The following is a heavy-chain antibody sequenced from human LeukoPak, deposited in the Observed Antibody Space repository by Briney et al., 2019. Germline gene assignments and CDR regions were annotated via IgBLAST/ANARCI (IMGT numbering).Heavy chain of an antibody. D-gene: IGHD1-1*01. CDR2: INPSGGST. V-gene: IGHV1-46*01. CDR3: ARDDPTISSSHY. Sequence: ASVKVSCKASGYTFTGYYMHWVRQAPGQGLEWMGIINPSGGSTSYAQKFQGRVTMTRDMSTSTVYMELSSLRSEDTAVYYCARDDPTISSSHYWGQGTLVTVSS. CDR1: GYTFTGYY. J-gene: IGHJ4*02.